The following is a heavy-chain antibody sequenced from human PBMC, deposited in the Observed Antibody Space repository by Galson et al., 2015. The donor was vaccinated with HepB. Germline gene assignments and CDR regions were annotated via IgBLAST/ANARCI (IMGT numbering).Heavy chain of an antibody. Sequence: SVKVSCKASGYTFTTYSMHWVRQAPGQRPEWMGWINAGHGNTKYSQTFQDRLTITRDTYASTAYMELSSLRSEDTAVYYCARDSRLELRLNNYFSYGMDVWGQGSAVTVSS. D-gene: IGHD1-1*01. J-gene: IGHJ6*02. CDR3: ARDSRLELRLNNYFSYGMDV. V-gene: IGHV1-3*01. CDR2: INAGHGNT. CDR1: GYTFTTYS.